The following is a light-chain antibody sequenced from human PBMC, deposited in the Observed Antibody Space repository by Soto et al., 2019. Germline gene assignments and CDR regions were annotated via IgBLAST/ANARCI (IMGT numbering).Light chain of an antibody. V-gene: IGKV1-5*01. J-gene: IGKJ1*01. CDR1: QSISSY. CDR2: DAS. Sequence: DIQMTQSPSSLSASVGDRVTLTCRASQSISSYLNWYQHKPGKAPKLLIYDASALPRGVPSRFSGSGSGTKFTLTIASLQPDDFATYYCQQYETFSGTFGPGTKVDIK. CDR3: QQYETFSGT.